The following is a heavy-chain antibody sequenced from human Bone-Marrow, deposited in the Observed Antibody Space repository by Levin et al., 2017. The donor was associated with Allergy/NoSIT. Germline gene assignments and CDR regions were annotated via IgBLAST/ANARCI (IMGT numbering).Heavy chain of an antibody. J-gene: IGHJ6*03. CDR3: AKDRSRTIFGVVYYMDG. Sequence: GGSLRLSCAASGFTFDDYAMHWVRQAPGKGLEWVSLISWDGGSTYYADSVKGRFTISRDNSKNSLYLQMNSLRAEDTALYYCAKDRSRTIFGVVYYMDGWGKGTTVTVSS. D-gene: IGHD3-3*01. V-gene: IGHV3-43D*04. CDR2: ISWDGGST. CDR1: GFTFDDYA.